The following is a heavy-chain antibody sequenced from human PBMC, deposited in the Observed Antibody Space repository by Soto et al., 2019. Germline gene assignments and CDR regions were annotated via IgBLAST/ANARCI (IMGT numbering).Heavy chain of an antibody. V-gene: IGHV4-34*01. Sequence: SETLSLTCAVYGGSFSGYYWSWIRQPPGKGLEWIGEINHSGSTNYNPSHKSRDTISVDTSKNQFSLILCSVTAADTGVYYCARYSAASGTYYFDYWGQGTLVTVSS. CDR3: ARYSAASGTYYFDY. J-gene: IGHJ4*01. CDR2: INHSGST. D-gene: IGHD6-13*01. CDR1: GGSFSGYY.